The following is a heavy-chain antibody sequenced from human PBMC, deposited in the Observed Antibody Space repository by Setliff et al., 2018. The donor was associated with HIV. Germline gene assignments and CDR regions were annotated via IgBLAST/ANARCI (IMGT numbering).Heavy chain of an antibody. CDR1: GFTFSSYS. CDR3: VRGLGSEFDY. J-gene: IGHJ4*02. CDR2: ISGNSGAV. V-gene: IGHV3-48*01. D-gene: IGHD2-15*01. Sequence: GESLKISCAASGFTFSSYSMNWVRQAPGKGLEWVSFISGNSGAVTYADSVKGRFTIARDDSKKSLYLQMNSLKIEDTAVYYCVRGLGSEFDYWGQGTLVTVS.